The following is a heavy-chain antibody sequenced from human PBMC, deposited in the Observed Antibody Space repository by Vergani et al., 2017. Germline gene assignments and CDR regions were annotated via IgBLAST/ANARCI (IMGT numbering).Heavy chain of an antibody. Sequence: EVQLVESGGGLVKPGGSLRLSCAASGFTFSSYSMNWVRQAPGKGLEWVSSISSRSSYIYYADSVKGRFTISRDNAKNSLYLQMNSLRAEDTAVYYCARDGKVVVPAAIFPWGQGTLVTVSS. CDR2: ISSRSSYI. CDR1: GFTFSSYS. CDR3: ARDGKVVVPAAIFP. V-gene: IGHV3-21*01. J-gene: IGHJ5*02. D-gene: IGHD2-2*01.